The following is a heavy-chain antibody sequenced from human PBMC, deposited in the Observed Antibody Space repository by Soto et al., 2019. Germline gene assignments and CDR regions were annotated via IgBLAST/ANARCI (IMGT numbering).Heavy chain of an antibody. D-gene: IGHD3-10*01. J-gene: IGHJ4*02. CDR3: ARGGFGELLD. Sequence: EVQLVESGGGLVQPGGSLRLSCAASGFTFSSYEMNWVRQAPGKGLEWVSYISSSGSTIYYADSVKGRFTISRDNAKNSLYLQINILRSEDTAVYYCARGGFGELLDWGQGTLVTVSS. V-gene: IGHV3-48*03. CDR2: ISSSGSTI. CDR1: GFTFSSYE.